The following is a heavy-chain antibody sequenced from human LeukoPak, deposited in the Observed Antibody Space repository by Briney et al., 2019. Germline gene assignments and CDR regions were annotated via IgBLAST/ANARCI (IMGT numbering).Heavy chain of an antibody. CDR3: TRGSIAYYYMDV. J-gene: IGHJ6*03. CDR1: GYSISSGYY. D-gene: IGHD3-22*01. Sequence: SETLSLTCIVSGYSISSGYYWGWIRQPPGKGLEWIGSVYHSGTTNYNPSLKSRVTISVDTSKNQFSLKLSSVTAADTAVYYCTRGSIAYYYMDVWGKGTTVTISS. V-gene: IGHV4-38-2*02. CDR2: VYHSGTT.